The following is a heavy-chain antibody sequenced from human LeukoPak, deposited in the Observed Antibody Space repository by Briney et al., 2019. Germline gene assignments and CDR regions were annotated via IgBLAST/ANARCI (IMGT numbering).Heavy chain of an antibody. CDR1: GYSISSGYY. D-gene: IGHD6-19*01. CDR2: IYHSGST. CDR3: ARVTGIAVAGTGAFDI. J-gene: IGHJ3*02. Sequence: SETLSLTCTVSGYSISSGYYWGWIRQPPGKGLEWIGSIYHSGSTYYNPSLKSRVTISVDTSKNQFSLKLSSVTAADTAVYYCARVTGIAVAGTGAFDIWGQGTMVTVSS. V-gene: IGHV4-38-2*02.